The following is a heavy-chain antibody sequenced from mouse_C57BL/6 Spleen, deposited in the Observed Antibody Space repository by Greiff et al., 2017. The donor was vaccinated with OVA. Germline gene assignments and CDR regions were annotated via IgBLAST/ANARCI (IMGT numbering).Heavy chain of an antibody. Sequence: DVKLQESGPGLVKPSQSLSLTCSVTGYSITSGYYWNWIRQFPGNKLEWMGYISYDGSNNYNPSLKNRISITRDTSKNQFFLKLNSVTTEDTATYYCARGAYDGYYRAWFAYWGQGTLVTVSA. V-gene: IGHV3-6*01. CDR1: GYSITSGYY. D-gene: IGHD2-3*01. CDR2: ISYDGSN. CDR3: ARGAYDGYYRAWFAY. J-gene: IGHJ3*01.